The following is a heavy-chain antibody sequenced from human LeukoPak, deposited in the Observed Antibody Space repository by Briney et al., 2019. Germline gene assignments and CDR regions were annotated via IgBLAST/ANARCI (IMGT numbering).Heavy chain of an antibody. V-gene: IGHV1-69*01. Sequence: ASVKASCKASGGTFSSYAISWVRQAPGQGLEWMGGIIPIFGTANYAQKFQGRVTITADESTSTAYTELSSLRSEDTAVYYCAISSTIALDAFDIWGQGTMVTVSS. CDR2: IIPIFGTA. CDR3: AISSTIALDAFDI. CDR1: GGTFSSYA. D-gene: IGHD2-2*01. J-gene: IGHJ3*02.